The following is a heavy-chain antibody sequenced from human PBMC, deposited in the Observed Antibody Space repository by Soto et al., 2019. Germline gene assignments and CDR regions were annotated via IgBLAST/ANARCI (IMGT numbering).Heavy chain of an antibody. CDR3: AKPYDYGDYISRPFDY. V-gene: IGHV3-30*18. J-gene: IGHJ4*02. Sequence: GGSLRLSCAASGFTFSSYGMHWVRQAPGKGLEWVAVISYDGSNKYYADSVKGRFTISRDNSKNTLYLQMNSLRAEDTAVYYCAKPYDYGDYISRPFDYWGQGTLVTVSS. CDR1: GFTFSSYG. D-gene: IGHD4-17*01. CDR2: ISYDGSNK.